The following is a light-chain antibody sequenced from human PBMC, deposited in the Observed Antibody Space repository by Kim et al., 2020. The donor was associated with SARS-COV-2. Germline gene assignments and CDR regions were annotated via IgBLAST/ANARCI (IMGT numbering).Light chain of an antibody. CDR3: QQSYIAPYT. J-gene: IGKJ2*01. CDR2: ATS. Sequence: SASGGDKVTITCRASQNIDIYWNWYQQKPGKAPKLLIYATSTLESGVTSRFSVSRSGTTFTITISSLRPEDFATYEWQQSYIAPYTFGQGTKLEI. CDR1: QNIDIY. V-gene: IGKV1-39*01.